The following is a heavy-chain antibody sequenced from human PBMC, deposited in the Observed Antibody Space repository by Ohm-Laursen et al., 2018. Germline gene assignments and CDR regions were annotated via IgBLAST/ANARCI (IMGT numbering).Heavy chain of an antibody. CDR3: ASWASGMPGSY. V-gene: IGHV3-48*01. J-gene: IGHJ4*02. CDR1: GFTFSSYN. D-gene: IGHD1-14*01. Sequence: GSLRLSCTASGFTFSSYNMNWVRQAPGKGLEWISYISSSSSTIYYADSVKGRFTISRDNAKNSLYLQMNSLRAEDTAVYFCASWASGMPGSYWGQGTLVTVSS. CDR2: ISSSSSTI.